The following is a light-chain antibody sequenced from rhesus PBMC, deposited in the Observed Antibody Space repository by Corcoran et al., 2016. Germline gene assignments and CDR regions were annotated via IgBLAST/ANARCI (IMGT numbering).Light chain of an antibody. J-gene: IGKJ2*01. V-gene: IGKV3-17*02. CDR3: QQESNWHS. Sequence: EIVMTQSPATLSLSPGERATLSCRARQSVSSRLAWYQQKPGQAPRHLICDAPSRVTGIPERFSGSGSGTNFTLTSSSLEPDDVAVCFCQQESNWHSFGQGTKVEIK. CDR1: QSVSSR. CDR2: DAP.